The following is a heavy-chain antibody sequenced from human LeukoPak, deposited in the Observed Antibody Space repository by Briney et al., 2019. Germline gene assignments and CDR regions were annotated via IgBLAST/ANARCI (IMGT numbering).Heavy chain of an antibody. CDR3: ARGDPLDY. Sequence: SETLPITCTVSAGSTSSSSYYWGWIRQPPEKGLEWIGSIYYSGSTYYNPSLKSRVTISVDTSKNQFSLKLSSVTAADTAVYYCARGDPLDYWCQGTLVTVSS. CDR1: AGSTSSSSYY. J-gene: IGHJ4*02. CDR2: IYYSGST. D-gene: IGHD3-16*01. V-gene: IGHV4-39*07.